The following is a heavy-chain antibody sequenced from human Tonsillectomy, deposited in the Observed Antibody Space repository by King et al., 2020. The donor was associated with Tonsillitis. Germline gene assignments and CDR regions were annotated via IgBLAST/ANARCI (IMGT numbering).Heavy chain of an antibody. J-gene: IGHJ5*02. D-gene: IGHD6-19*01. Sequence: VQLQESGPGLVKPSETLSLTCTVSGDSISSDYWSWLRQPPGKGLEWIGYISQTGRTNYNPSLKSRVTISEDTSKNQFSLKLSSVTAADTAVYFCAGGAGWYGSWGQGMLVTVSA. CDR1: GDSISSDY. CDR2: ISQTGRT. V-gene: IGHV4-59*03. CDR3: AGGAGWYGS.